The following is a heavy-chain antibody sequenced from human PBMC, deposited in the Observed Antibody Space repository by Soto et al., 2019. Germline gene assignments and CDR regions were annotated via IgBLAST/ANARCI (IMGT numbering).Heavy chain of an antibody. J-gene: IGHJ4*02. V-gene: IGHV4-34*01. CDR2: IYHSGST. D-gene: IGHD2-8*02. CDR3: ARDKITGLFDY. CDR1: DGSFSGSS. Sequence: SETLSLTCAVYDGSFSGSSWPWIRQPPGTGLEWIGEIYHSGSTNYDPSLKSRVTISVDTSKNQFSLKLTSVTAADTAVYYCARDKITGLFDYWGQGTLVTVSS.